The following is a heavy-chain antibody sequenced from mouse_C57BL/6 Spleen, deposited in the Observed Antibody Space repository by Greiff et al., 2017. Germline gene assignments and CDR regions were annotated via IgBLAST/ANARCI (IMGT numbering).Heavy chain of an antibody. D-gene: IGHD4-1*01. Sequence: EVKLEESGGGLVQPGGSMKLSCAASGFTFSDAWMDWVRQSPEKGLEWVAEIRNKANNHATYYAESVKGRFTISRDDSKSIVYLQMNSLRAEDTGIYYCTRKLGRREGHYFDYWGQGTTLTVSS. CDR2: IRNKANNHAT. J-gene: IGHJ2*01. CDR1: GFTFSDAW. CDR3: TRKLGRREGHYFDY. V-gene: IGHV6-6*01.